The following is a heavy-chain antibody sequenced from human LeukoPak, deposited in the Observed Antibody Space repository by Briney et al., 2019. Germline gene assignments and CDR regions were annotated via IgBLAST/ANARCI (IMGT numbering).Heavy chain of an antibody. J-gene: IGHJ5*02. V-gene: IGHV4-4*02. CDR1: GGSIGSSNW. D-gene: IGHD2-15*01. CDR2: IYHSGST. Sequence: SGTLSLTCAVSGGSIGSSNWWSWVRQPPGKGLEWIGEIYHSGSTNYNPSLKSRVTISVDKSKNQFSLKLSSVTAADTAVYYCARRDQGYCSGGSCLVVWFDPWGQGTLVTVSS. CDR3: ARRDQGYCSGGSCLVVWFDP.